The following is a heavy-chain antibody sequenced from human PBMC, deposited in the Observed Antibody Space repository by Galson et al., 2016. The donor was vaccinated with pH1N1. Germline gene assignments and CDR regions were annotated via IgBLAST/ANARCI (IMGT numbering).Heavy chain of an antibody. J-gene: IGHJ6*02. V-gene: IGHV1-69*02. CDR3: ATETGSSGMDV. Sequence: SVKVSCKASGGTLSRHTISWVRQAPGQGLEWMGRILPIVGITNCAQKLQGRVTIIADRFTSTVSMELSGLTFDDTAVYYCATETGSSGMDVWDQGTTVTVSS. D-gene: IGHD3-10*01. CDR2: ILPIVGIT. CDR1: GGTLSRHT.